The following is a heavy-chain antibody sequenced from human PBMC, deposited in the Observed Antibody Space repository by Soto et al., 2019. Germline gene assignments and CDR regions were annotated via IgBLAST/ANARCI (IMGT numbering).Heavy chain of an antibody. CDR3: ARNYDFWSGYQYNWFDP. CDR1: GGTFSSYA. Sequence: QVQLVQSGAEVKKPGSSVKVSCKASGGTFSSYAISWVRQAPGQGLEWMGGIIPIFGTANYAQKFQGRVTITADESTSTAYMELSSLRSEDKAVYYCARNYDFWSGYQYNWFDPWGQGTLVTVSS. D-gene: IGHD3-3*01. CDR2: IIPIFGTA. V-gene: IGHV1-69*01. J-gene: IGHJ5*02.